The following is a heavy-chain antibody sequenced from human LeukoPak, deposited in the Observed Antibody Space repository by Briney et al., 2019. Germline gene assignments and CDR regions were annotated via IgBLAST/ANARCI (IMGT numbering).Heavy chain of an antibody. D-gene: IGHD2-2*01. CDR3: ARTRGCSSTSCYEDY. CDR1: GLTFYTYA. CDR2: ISGSADST. J-gene: IGHJ4*02. Sequence: PGGSLRLSCSVSGLTFYTYAMSWVRQAPGKGLEWVSGISGSADSTYYADSVKGRFTISRYHSKNTLYLQINSLRAEDTAVYYCARTRGCSSTSCYEDYWGQGTLVTVSS. V-gene: IGHV3-23*01.